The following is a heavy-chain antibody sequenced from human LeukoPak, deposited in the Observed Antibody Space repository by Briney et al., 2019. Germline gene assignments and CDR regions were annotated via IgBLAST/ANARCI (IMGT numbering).Heavy chain of an antibody. CDR1: GFTVSSNY. J-gene: IGHJ4*02. D-gene: IGHD3-22*01. V-gene: IGHV3-66*01. CDR2: IYSGGST. CDR3: ARGGDRSGYYLDY. Sequence: PGGSLRPSCAASGFTVSSNYMSWVRQAPGKGLEWVSVIYSGGSTYYADSVKGRFTISRDNSKNTLYLQMNSLRAEDTAVYYCARGGDRSGYYLDYWGQGTLVTVSS.